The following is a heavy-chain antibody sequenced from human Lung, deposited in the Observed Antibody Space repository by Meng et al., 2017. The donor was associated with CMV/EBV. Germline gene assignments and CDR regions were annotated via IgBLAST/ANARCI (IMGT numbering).Heavy chain of an antibody. CDR2: ISRSTHYI. V-gene: IGHV3-21*01. CDR3: ARDRYQLPYDS. Sequence: ESXKTSCEASGFNFSTYSLNWVRQAPGKGLEWVAFISRSTHYIYYADSVKARFTISRDTAKNSVYLQMNSLRDEDTAVYYCARDRYQLPYDSWGQGTLVTVSS. CDR1: GFNFSTYS. J-gene: IGHJ4*02. D-gene: IGHD2-2*01.